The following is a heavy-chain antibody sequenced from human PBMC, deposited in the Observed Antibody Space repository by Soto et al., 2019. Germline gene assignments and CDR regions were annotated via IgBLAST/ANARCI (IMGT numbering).Heavy chain of an antibody. V-gene: IGHV4-39*01. Sequence: SETLSLTCTVSGGSISSSSYYWGWIRQPPGKGLEWIGSIYYSGSTYYNPSLKSRVTISVDTSKNQFSLKLSSVTAADTAVYYCARVSYGDYLDWFDPWGQGTLVTVSS. D-gene: IGHD4-17*01. CDR2: IYYSGST. J-gene: IGHJ5*02. CDR3: ARVSYGDYLDWFDP. CDR1: GGSISSSSYY.